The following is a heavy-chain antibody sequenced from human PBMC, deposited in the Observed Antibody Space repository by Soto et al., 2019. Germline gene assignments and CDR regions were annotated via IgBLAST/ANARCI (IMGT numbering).Heavy chain of an antibody. CDR3: AREPCSGGSCYYYYYMDV. CDR1: GGTFSSYT. Sequence: QVQLVQSGAEVKKPGSSVKVSCKACGGTFSSYTISWVRQAPGQGHEWMGRIIPILGIANYAQKFQGRVTITADKSTSTAYMELSSLRSEDTAVYYCAREPCSGGSCYYYYYMDVWGKGTTVTVSS. D-gene: IGHD2-15*01. CDR2: IIPILGIA. V-gene: IGHV1-69*08. J-gene: IGHJ6*03.